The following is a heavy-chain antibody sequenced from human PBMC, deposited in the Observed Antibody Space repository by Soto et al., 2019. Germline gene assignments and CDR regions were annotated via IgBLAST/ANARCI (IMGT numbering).Heavy chain of an antibody. Sequence: SETLSLTCPFSGFSISSGGYYWSWIRQHPGKGLEWIGYIYYSGSTYYNPSLKSRVTISVDTSKNQFSLKLSSVTAADTAVYYCARAYSSGWNRPRLGMDVWAKGPRSPSP. V-gene: IGHV4-31*03. CDR3: ARAYSSGWNRPRLGMDV. CDR1: GFSISSGGYY. D-gene: IGHD6-19*01. J-gene: IGHJ6*02. CDR2: IYYSGST.